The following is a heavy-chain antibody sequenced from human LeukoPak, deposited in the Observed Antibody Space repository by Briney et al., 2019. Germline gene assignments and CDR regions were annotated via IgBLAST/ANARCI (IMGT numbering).Heavy chain of an antibody. V-gene: IGHV6-1*01. CDR1: GDSVSSNSAA. CDR3: AREFGGYDSSGFYRPFDY. CDR2: TYYRSKWYN. J-gene: IGHJ4*02. D-gene: IGHD3-22*01. Sequence: SQTLSLTCAISGDSVSSNSAAWNWIRQSPSRGLEWLGRTYYRSKWYNDYAVSVKSRITTNPDTSKNQFSLQLNSVTPEDTAVYYCAREFGGYDSSGFYRPFDYWGQGTLVTVSS.